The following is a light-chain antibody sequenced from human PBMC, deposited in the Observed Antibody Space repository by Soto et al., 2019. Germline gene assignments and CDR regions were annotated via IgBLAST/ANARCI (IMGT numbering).Light chain of an antibody. J-gene: IGLJ2*01. V-gene: IGLV2-8*01. CDR2: DVS. Sequence: QSVLTQPPSASGSPGQSVTISCTGTGSDVGGYNYVSWYQQHPGKAPKLVIFDVSRRPSGVPDRFSGSKSGNTASLTVSGLQAEDEADYYCGSFAASNNLLFGRVTKVTVL. CDR1: GSDVGGYNY. CDR3: GSFAASNNLL.